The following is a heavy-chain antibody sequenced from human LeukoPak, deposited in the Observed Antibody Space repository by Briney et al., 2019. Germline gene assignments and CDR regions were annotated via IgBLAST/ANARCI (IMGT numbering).Heavy chain of an antibody. J-gene: IGHJ4*02. CDR3: ATYSGYDRIFDY. D-gene: IGHD5-12*01. V-gene: IGHV3-48*01. CDR2: ISGSSNAI. Sequence: GGSLRLSCAGSGFTFSIYGMNWVRQAPGKGLEWVSYISGSSNAINYADSVKGRFTVSRDNAKYSLYLQMNSLRAEDTAVYYCATYSGYDRIFDYWGQGTLVTVSS. CDR1: GFTFSIYG.